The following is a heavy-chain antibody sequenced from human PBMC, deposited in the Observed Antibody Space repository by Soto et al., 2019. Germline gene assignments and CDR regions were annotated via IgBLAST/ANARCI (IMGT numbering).Heavy chain of an antibody. CDR1: GSTFGSYG. CDR2: SSYDGRDQ. V-gene: IGHV3-30*03. D-gene: IGHD5-12*01. J-gene: IGHJ4*02. Sequence: QVRLVESGGDLAQPGRSLRLSCAASGSTFGSYGMHWVRQAQGKGLEWVAMSSYDGRDQYYADSVKGRFTISSDNFKDTLHLQMNVLTPEDTAIYFCARELDIPPDYYFDYWGQGNLVTVSS. CDR3: ARELDIPPDYYFDY.